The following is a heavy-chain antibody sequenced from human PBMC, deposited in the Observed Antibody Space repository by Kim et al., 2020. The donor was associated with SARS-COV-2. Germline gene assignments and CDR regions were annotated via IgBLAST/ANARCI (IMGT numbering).Heavy chain of an antibody. Sequence: GGSLRLSCAASGFTFSSYWMSWVRQAPGKGLEWVANIKQDGSEKYYVDSVKGRFTISRDNAKNSLYLQMNSLRAEDTAVYYCARDKPLYYDYVWGSYRDDYWGQGTLVTVSS. CDR3: ARDKPLYYDYVWGSYRDDY. V-gene: IGHV3-7*01. CDR2: IKQDGSEK. CDR1: GFTFSSYW. J-gene: IGHJ4*02. D-gene: IGHD3-16*02.